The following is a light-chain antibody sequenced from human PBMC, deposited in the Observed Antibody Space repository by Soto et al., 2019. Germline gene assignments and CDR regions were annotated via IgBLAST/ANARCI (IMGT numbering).Light chain of an antibody. CDR1: RSNIGAGYV. Sequence: QSVLTQPPSVSGAPGQRVTISCTGSRSNIGAGYVVHWYQQVPGTAPKLLIYGNSNRPSGVPDRFSGSTSGTSASLAITGLQTEDEAVYYCHSYDSRLSGYVFGSGTKVTVL. CDR3: HSYDSRLSGYV. CDR2: GNS. V-gene: IGLV1-40*01. J-gene: IGLJ1*01.